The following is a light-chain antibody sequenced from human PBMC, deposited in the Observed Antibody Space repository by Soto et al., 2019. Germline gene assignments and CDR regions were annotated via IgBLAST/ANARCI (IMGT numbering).Light chain of an antibody. CDR2: DVS. CDR3: SSSTPYV. V-gene: IGLV2-14*01. J-gene: IGLJ1*01. CDR1: SSDVGGYNY. Sequence: QSVLTQPASVSGSPGQSMTISCTGTSSDVGGYNYVSWYQQHPGKAPKLMIYDVSYRPSGISNRFSGSKSGNTASLTISGLQAEDEADYYTSSSTPYVFGSGTKFTVL.